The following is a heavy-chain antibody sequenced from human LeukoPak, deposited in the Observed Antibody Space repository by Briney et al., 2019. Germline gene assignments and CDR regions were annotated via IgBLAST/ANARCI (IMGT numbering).Heavy chain of an antibody. CDR3: ARSRITMVRGVISSGFDP. D-gene: IGHD3-10*01. CDR2: ITAYNGNA. V-gene: IGHV1-18*01. J-gene: IGHJ5*02. Sequence: ASVTVSCTASGYTFTSYGISWVRQAPGQGLEWMAWITAYNGNANYAQKFQGRVTMTTDTSTSTAYMELRSLRSDDTAVYYCARSRITMVRGVISSGFDPWGPGTLVTVSS. CDR1: GYTFTSYG.